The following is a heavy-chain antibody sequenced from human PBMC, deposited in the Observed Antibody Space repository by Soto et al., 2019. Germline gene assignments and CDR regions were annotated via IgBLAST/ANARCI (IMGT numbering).Heavy chain of an antibody. CDR2: ISWNSGSI. J-gene: IGHJ4*02. Sequence: DVQLVESGGGLVQPGRSLRLSCAASGFTFDDYAMHWVRQAPGKGLEWVSGISWNSGSIGYADSVKGRFTISRDNAKNSLYLQMNSLRAEDTSLYYCAKGTLGDYIWGSYPIHWGQGTLVTVSS. CDR1: GFTFDDYA. V-gene: IGHV3-9*01. CDR3: AKGTLGDYIWGSYPIH. D-gene: IGHD3-16*02.